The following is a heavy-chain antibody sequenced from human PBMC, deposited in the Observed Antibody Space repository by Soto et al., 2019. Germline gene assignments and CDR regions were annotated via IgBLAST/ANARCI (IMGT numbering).Heavy chain of an antibody. CDR1: GGSISSYY. CDR2: IYYSGST. J-gene: IGHJ4*02. V-gene: IGHV4-59*01. Sequence: SSETLSLTCTVSGGSISSYYWSWIRQPPGKGLEWIGYIYYSGSTNYNPSLKSRVTISVDTSKNQFSLKLSSVTAADTAVYYCARGDTIVGAPHYFDYWGQGTLVTVS. D-gene: IGHD1-26*01. CDR3: ARGDTIVGAPHYFDY.